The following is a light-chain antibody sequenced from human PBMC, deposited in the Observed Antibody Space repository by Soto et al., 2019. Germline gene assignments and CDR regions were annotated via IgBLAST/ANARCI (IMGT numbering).Light chain of an antibody. Sequence: EIVMTQSPATLSESPGERATLSCRASQSVSSNLDWYQQKPRQAPRLLIYGASTRATGIPARFSGSGSGTEFTLTISSLQAEYFAVYYCQQYNNWPPVTFGQGTLMEIK. J-gene: IGKJ5*01. CDR2: GAS. CDR3: QQYNNWPPVT. V-gene: IGKV3-15*01. CDR1: QSVSSN.